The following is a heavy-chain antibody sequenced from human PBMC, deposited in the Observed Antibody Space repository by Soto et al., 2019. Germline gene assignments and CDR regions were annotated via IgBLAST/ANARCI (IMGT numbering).Heavy chain of an antibody. CDR1: GGSISSSSYY. Sequence: SETLSLTCTVLGGSISSSSYYWGWIRQPPGKGLEWIGSIYYSGSTYYNPSLKSRVTISVDTSKNQFSLKLSSVTAADTAVYYCARLVLLWFGDPNQWGQGTLVTVSS. J-gene: IGHJ4*02. CDR3: ARLVLLWFGDPNQ. D-gene: IGHD3-10*01. V-gene: IGHV4-39*01. CDR2: IYYSGST.